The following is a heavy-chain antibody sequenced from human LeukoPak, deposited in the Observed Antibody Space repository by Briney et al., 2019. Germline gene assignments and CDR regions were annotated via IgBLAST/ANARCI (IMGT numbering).Heavy chain of an antibody. CDR1: GFTFSSYA. V-gene: IGHV3-23*01. J-gene: IGHJ3*02. D-gene: IGHD6-13*01. CDR3: ARLGGGHSSSWYDAFDI. CDR2: ITNSGGST. Sequence: PGGSLRLSCAASGFTFSSYAMSWVRQAPGKGLEWVSAITNSGGSTEYADSVKGRFTISRDNAKNSLYLQMNSLRAEDTAVYYCARLGGGHSSSWYDAFDIWGQGTMVTVSS.